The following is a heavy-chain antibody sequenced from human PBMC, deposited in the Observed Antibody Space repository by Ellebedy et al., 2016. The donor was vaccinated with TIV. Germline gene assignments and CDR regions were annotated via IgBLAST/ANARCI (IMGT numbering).Heavy chain of an antibody. Sequence: MPSETLSLTCTVSGGSIVSSSYYWGWVRQPPGKGLELIGNVYYSGSAYYNPSLRSRVTMSVDTSKNQFSLTLTSVTAADTAVYYCARGFLDYHGSNYYYSMFDSWGQGTLVTVSS. J-gene: IGHJ4*02. D-gene: IGHD3-10*01. CDR3: ARGFLDYHGSNYYYSMFDS. CDR2: VYYSGSA. V-gene: IGHV4-39*07. CDR1: GGSIVSSSYY.